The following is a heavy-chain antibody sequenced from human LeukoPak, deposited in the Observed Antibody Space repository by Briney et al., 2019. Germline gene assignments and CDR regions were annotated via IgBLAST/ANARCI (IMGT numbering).Heavy chain of an antibody. V-gene: IGHV3-49*04. Sequence: QPGRSLRLSCTTSEFTFGDYAMSWVRQAPGKGLEWVSFIRRKAHGGTTEYAASVKGRFSSSRDDSKSIAYLQMNSLKTEDTAVYFCTRVTYYYDNSGYFHFDSWGQGSLVTVSS. CDR3: TRVTYYYDNSGYFHFDS. J-gene: IGHJ4*02. CDR1: EFTFGDYA. D-gene: IGHD3-22*01. CDR2: IRRKAHGGTT.